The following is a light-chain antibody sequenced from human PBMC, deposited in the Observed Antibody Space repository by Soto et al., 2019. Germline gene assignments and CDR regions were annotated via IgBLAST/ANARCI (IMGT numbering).Light chain of an antibody. J-gene: IGLJ3*02. Sequence: QSALTQPASVSASPGQSITISCTGGKNDIGSSDYVSWYQQHPGKAPKLIIYEVSNRPSGTSDRFSGSKSGNTASLTISGLQADDGANYYGSSPPRSNPLVFGGGTKVTAL. V-gene: IGLV2-14*01. CDR1: KNDIGSSDY. CDR2: EVS. CDR3: SSPPRSNPLV.